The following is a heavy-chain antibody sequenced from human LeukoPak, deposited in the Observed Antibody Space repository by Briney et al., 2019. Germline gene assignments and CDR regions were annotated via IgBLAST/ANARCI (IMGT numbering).Heavy chain of an antibody. D-gene: IGHD6-19*01. J-gene: IGHJ4*02. CDR2: ISAYNGNT. CDR3: AREFEGSSGWSGFDY. V-gene: IGHV1-18*01. CDR1: GYTFTSYG. Sequence: ASVKVSCKASGYTFTSYGISWVRQAPGQGLEWTGWISAYNGNTNYAQKLQGRVTMTTDTSTSTAYMELRSLRSDDTAVYYCAREFEGSSGWSGFDYWGQGTLVTVSS.